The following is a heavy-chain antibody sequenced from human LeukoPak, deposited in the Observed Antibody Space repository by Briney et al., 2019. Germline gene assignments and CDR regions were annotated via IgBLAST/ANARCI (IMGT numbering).Heavy chain of an antibody. CDR2: ITASGTAM. CDR3: ASSGSYRFDY. J-gene: IGHJ4*02. V-gene: IGHV3-48*02. Sequence: GGSLRLSRAASGFTFSSYSINWVRQAPGKGLEWVSHITASGTAMFYADSVKGRFTISRDNAKNSLYSQMNSLRDEDTAVYYCASSGSYRFDYWGQGTLVSVSS. CDR1: GFTFSSYS. D-gene: IGHD1-26*01.